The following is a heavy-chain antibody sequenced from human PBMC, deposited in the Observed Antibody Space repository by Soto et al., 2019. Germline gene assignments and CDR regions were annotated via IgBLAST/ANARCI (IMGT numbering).Heavy chain of an antibody. V-gene: IGHV3-21*01. Sequence: EVQLVESGGGLVKPGGSLRLSCAASGFSFSDYSMNWVRQAPGKGLEWVSSISGSSSYIYYTDSLKGRFTVSRDNAKKSLYLQMNSLRAEDTAVYYCARDGAYCSVIGCRDYYHYMDVWGKGTTVTVSS. CDR3: ARDGAYCSVIGCRDYYHYMDV. CDR1: GFSFSDYS. CDR2: ISGSSSYI. J-gene: IGHJ6*03. D-gene: IGHD2-15*01.